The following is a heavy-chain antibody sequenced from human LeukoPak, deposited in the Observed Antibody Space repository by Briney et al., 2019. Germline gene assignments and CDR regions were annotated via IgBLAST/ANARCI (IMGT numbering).Heavy chain of an antibody. J-gene: IGHJ4*02. Sequence: SGGSLRLSCAASGFTFSNYAMSWVRQAPGKGLEWVSTISGTSSGTYYTDSVKGRFTISRDNSKNTLYLQMNSLKAEDTALYYCVKDRTTVTASWGWGQGTLITVSP. CDR3: VKDRTTVTASWG. CDR1: GFTFSNYA. CDR2: ISGTSSGT. V-gene: IGHV3-23*01. D-gene: IGHD4-17*01.